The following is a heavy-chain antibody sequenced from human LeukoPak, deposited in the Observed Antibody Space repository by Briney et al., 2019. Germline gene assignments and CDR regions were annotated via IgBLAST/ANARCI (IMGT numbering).Heavy chain of an antibody. CDR3: AKDNYHATSGTFDY. Sequence: GGSLRLSCVASGFIFSSYAMSWVRQAPGKGLEWVSAISGSGGDTYYAASVKGRFTISRDNSKNTLYLQMNSLRAEDTAVYYCAKDNYHATSGTFDYWGQGTLVTVSS. CDR1: GFIFSSYA. D-gene: IGHD1-1*01. J-gene: IGHJ4*02. CDR2: ISGSGGDT. V-gene: IGHV3-23*01.